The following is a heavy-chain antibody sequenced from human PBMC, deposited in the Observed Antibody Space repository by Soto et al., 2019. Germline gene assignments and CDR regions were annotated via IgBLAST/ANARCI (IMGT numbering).Heavy chain of an antibody. CDR2: ISYDGRTK. CDR1: GFTFSSFT. J-gene: IGHJ4*02. V-gene: IGHV3-30*04. Sequence: QVQLLESGGGVIQPGRSLRLSCVASGFTFSSFTMHWVRQAPGKGLQWVALISYDGRTKYYADSVKGRFTISTDNSKSTVYLEMNSLRVDDTAVYYYARDRPSGFTVGWDSYYIDNWGQGTLVTVSS. CDR3: ARDRPSGFTVGWDSYYIDN. D-gene: IGHD6-19*01.